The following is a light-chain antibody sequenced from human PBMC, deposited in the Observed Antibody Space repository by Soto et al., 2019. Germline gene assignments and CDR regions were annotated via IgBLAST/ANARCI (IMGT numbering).Light chain of an antibody. J-gene: IGKJ1*01. CDR3: QQYNDNWT. Sequence: DIQMTQSPSTLSASVGDRVTITCRASQSISSWLAWYQQKPGTAPKLLIYKASTLQSGVPSRFSGSGSGTEVTLTISSLQPDDSATYYCQQYNDNWTFGQGTKVEIK. CDR1: QSISSW. CDR2: KAS. V-gene: IGKV1-5*03.